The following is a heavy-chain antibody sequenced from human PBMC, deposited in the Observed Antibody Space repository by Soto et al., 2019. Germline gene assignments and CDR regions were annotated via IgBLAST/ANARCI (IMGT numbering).Heavy chain of an antibody. J-gene: IGHJ6*02. CDR2: IWYDGSNK. V-gene: IGHV3-33*01. CDR1: GFTFSSYG. D-gene: IGHD4-4*01. Sequence: PRLSCAASGFTFSSYGMHWVRQAPGKGLEWVAVIWYDGSNKYYADSVKGRFTISRDNSKNTLYLQMNSLRAEDTAVYYCAREWLQSKYYYYGMDVWGQGTTVTVS. CDR3: AREWLQSKYYYYGMDV.